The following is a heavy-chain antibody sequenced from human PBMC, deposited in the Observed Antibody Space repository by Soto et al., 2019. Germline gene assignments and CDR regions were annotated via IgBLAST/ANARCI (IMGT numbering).Heavy chain of an antibody. Sequence: NPSETLSLTCTVSGGSISSGGYYWSWIRQHPGKGLEWIGYIYYSGSTYYNPSLKSRVTISVDTSKNQFSLKLSSVTAADTAVYYCARVNRVRGLVPWGQGTLVTVSS. D-gene: IGHD3-10*01. V-gene: IGHV4-31*03. CDR3: ARVNRVRGLVP. J-gene: IGHJ5*02. CDR2: IYYSGST. CDR1: GGSISSGGYY.